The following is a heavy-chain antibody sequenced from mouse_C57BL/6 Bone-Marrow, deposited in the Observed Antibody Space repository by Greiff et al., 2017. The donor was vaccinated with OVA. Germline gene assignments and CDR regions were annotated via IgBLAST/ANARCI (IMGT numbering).Heavy chain of an antibody. D-gene: IGHD2-5*01. J-gene: IGHJ1*03. V-gene: IGHV1-59*01. Sequence: QVQLQQPGAELVRPGTSVKLSCKASGYTFTSYWMHWVKQRPGQGLEWIGVIDPSDSYTNYNQKFKGKATLTVDTSSSTAYMELSSLTSEDSAVYYCARIGYYSNYEGYFDVWGTGTTVTVSS. CDR1: GYTFTSYW. CDR3: ARIGYYSNYEGYFDV. CDR2: IDPSDSYT.